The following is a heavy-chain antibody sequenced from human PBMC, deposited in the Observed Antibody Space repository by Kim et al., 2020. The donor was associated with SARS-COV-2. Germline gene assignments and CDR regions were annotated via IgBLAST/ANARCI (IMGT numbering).Heavy chain of an antibody. D-gene: IGHD5-18*01. J-gene: IGHJ6*01. V-gene: IGHV3-33*01. CDR1: GFTFSNYG. Sequence: GGSLRLSCAASGFTFSNYGMHWVRQAPGKGLEWVAGIRYESSSESSEYSVQGRCTISSDSAKSKQNLQLNSNRAKTTDTYYYSSATGAPAMGGVLYYGM. CDR3: SSATGAPAMGGVLYYGM. CDR2: IRYESSSE.